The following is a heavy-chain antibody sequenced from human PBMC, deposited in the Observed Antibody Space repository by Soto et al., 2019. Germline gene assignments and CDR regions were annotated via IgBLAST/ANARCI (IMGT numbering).Heavy chain of an antibody. Sequence: GSLRLSCAASGFTFSSYGMHWVRQAPGKGLEWVAVISYDGSNKYYADSVKGRFTISRDNSKNTLYLQMNSLRAEDTAVYYCAKVVLRFLEWLAFYGMDVWGQGTTVTVPS. CDR3: AKVVLRFLEWLAFYGMDV. J-gene: IGHJ6*02. D-gene: IGHD3-3*01. V-gene: IGHV3-30*18. CDR2: ISYDGSNK. CDR1: GFTFSSYG.